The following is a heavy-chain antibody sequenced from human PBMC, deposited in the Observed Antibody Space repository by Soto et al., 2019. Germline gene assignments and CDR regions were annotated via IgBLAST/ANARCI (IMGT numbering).Heavy chain of an antibody. D-gene: IGHD2-15*01. Sequence: GGSLRLSCAASGFTFSSYWMSWVRQAPGKGLEWVANIKQDGSEKYYVDSVKGRFTISRDNAKNSLYLQMNSLRAEDTAVYYCARDGMGGDVVVVAATHIDYWGQGTLVTVSS. CDR2: IKQDGSEK. CDR3: ARDGMGGDVVVVAATHIDY. J-gene: IGHJ4*02. CDR1: GFTFSSYW. V-gene: IGHV3-7*01.